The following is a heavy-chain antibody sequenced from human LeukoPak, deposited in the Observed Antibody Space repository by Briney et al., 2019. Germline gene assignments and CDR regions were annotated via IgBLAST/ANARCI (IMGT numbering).Heavy chain of an antibody. V-gene: IGHV3-23*01. CDR1: GFTFSTYP. Sequence: GGSLRLSCGASGFTFSTYPMTWVRQVPGKGLEWVSSIGAGGISTYYADSVKGRFVISRDNSKNTLYLQMNSLRAEDTAVYYCARDLIPNVYYDSSGSRGFDPWGQGTLVTVSS. CDR2: IGAGGIST. D-gene: IGHD3-22*01. CDR3: ARDLIPNVYYDSSGSRGFDP. J-gene: IGHJ5*02.